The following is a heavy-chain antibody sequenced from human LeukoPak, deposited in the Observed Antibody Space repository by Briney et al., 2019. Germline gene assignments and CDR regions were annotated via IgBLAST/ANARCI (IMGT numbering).Heavy chain of an antibody. CDR2: IDADGTVT. Sequence: GGSLRLSWPPSASTLRTNWTLWVRQAPGKGLGSVSRIDADGTVTTYTESGNGRFTVSRDNDDNIMFLQMSSVRDEDTAVYYCATKQWLAPPPVSWRQGTPVTVSS. J-gene: IGHJ6*01. CDR1: ASTLRTNW. D-gene: IGHD6-19*01. CDR3: ATKQWLAPPPVS. V-gene: IGHV3-74*01.